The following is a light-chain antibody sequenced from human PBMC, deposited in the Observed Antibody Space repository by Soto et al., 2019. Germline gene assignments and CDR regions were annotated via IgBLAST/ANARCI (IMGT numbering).Light chain of an antibody. V-gene: IGKV3-20*01. J-gene: IGKJ1*01. CDR3: QQYGSSGT. CDR2: GAS. Sequence: IMFTQSPGTLSLSPGQTATPSCRASQSVSNNYLAWYQQKPGQAPRLLIYGASNRATGIPDRFSGSGSGTDFTLTISRLEPEDFAVYYCQQYGSSGTFGQGTKVDI. CDR1: QSVSNNY.